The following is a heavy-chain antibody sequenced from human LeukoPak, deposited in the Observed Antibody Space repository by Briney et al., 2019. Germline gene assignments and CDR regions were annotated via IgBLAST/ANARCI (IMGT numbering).Heavy chain of an antibody. CDR3: ARVAGDYVLGWYFDL. V-gene: IGHV1-46*01. Sequence: GASVKVSCKASGYTFTSYYMHWVRQAPGQGLEWMGIINPSGGSTSYAQKFQGRVTMTRDMSTSTVYMELSSVTAADTAVYYCARVAGDYVLGWYFDLWGRGTLVTVSS. J-gene: IGHJ2*01. CDR1: GYTFTSYY. CDR2: INPSGGST. D-gene: IGHD4-17*01.